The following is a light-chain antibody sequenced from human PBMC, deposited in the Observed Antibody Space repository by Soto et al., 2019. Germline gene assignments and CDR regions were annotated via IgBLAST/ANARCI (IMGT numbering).Light chain of an antibody. Sequence: DIQMTQSPSSLSVSVGDRVTITCRASQGISNYLAWFQQKPGKVPELLIYAASTLQSGVPSRFSGSGSGKNFTLTISSLQPEDVANYYCQKYNSAPRTFGQGTKLEIK. V-gene: IGKV1-27*01. CDR2: AAS. CDR1: QGISNY. J-gene: IGKJ2*01. CDR3: QKYNSAPRT.